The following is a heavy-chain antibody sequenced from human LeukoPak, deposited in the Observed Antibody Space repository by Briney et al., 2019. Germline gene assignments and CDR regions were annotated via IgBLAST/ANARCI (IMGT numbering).Heavy chain of an antibody. D-gene: IGHD2-2*01. CDR1: GGTFSNYG. CDR3: ARVWDCSSTSCQTFDY. V-gene: IGHV1-2*02. Sequence: GASVKVSCKTSGGTFSNYGITWVRQAPGQGLEWMGWINPNSGGTNYAQKFQGRVTMTRDTSISTAYMELSRLRSDDTAVYYCARVWDCSSTSCQTFDYWGQGTLVTVSS. J-gene: IGHJ4*02. CDR2: INPNSGGT.